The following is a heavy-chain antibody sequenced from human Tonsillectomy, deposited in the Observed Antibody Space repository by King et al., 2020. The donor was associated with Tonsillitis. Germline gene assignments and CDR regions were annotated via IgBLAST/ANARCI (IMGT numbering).Heavy chain of an antibody. D-gene: IGHD3-10*01. CDR3: AREIGFGELAMDY. CDR2: INHNGST. CDR1: GGSFSGYY. Sequence: VQLQQWGAGLLKPSETLSLTCAVYGGSFSGYYWSWIRQPPGKGLEWIGEINHNGSTNYNPSLKSRVTISVDTSKNQFSLKLSSGTAADTAVYYCAREIGFGELAMDYWGQGTLVTVSS. J-gene: IGHJ4*02. V-gene: IGHV4-34*01.